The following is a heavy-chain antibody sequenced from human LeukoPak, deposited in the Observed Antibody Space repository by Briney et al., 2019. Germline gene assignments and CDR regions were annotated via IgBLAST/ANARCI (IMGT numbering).Heavy chain of an antibody. J-gene: IGHJ4*02. CDR3: AKAEDYYDSSGYHYFDY. V-gene: IGHV3-23*01. CDR2: ITNSGRST. D-gene: IGHD3-22*01. Sequence: GGSLRLSCAAPGFTFSSNAMSWVRQAPGKGLEWVSGITNSGRSTYYADSVKGRFTISRDNSKNTLYLQMNSLRAEDTAVYYCAKAEDYYDSSGYHYFDYWGQGTLVTVSS. CDR1: GFTFSSNA.